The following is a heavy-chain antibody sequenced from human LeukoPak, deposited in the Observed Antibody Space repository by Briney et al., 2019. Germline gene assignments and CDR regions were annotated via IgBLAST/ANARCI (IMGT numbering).Heavy chain of an antibody. V-gene: IGHV1-69*04. CDR1: GGTFSSYA. CDR2: IIPILGIA. D-gene: IGHD3-16*01. Sequence: ASVKVSCKASGGTFSSYAISWVRQAPGQGLEWMGRIIPILGIANYAQKFQGRVTITADKSTSTACMELSSLRSEDTAVYYCARDESVGGFDPWGQGTLVTVSS. J-gene: IGHJ5*02. CDR3: ARDESVGGFDP.